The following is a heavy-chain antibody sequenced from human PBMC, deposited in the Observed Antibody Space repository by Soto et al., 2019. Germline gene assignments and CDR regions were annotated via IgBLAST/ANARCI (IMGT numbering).Heavy chain of an antibody. V-gene: IGHV4-39*01. Sequence: QLQLQASGPGLVKTSETLALTCTVAGASISNNGDYWVWIRQPPGKGLEWIASIHHGGTTYYNPSLYGRVTISVDTSRNQFSLRLPSVTAADTAYYYCARSQGITTFNWFDPWGQGTLVTVSS. CDR1: GASISNNGDY. D-gene: IGHD3-3*01. J-gene: IGHJ5*02. CDR2: IHHGGTT. CDR3: ARSQGITTFNWFDP.